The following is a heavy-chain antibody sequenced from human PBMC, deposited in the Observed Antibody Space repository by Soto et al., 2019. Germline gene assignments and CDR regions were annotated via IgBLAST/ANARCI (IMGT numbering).Heavy chain of an antibody. Sequence: QLQLQESGPGLVKPSETLSLTCTVSGGSISSSSYYWGWIRQPPGKGLEWIGIIYYSGSTYYNPSHKRRVTISVYTSANQFSLKLCSVTAADTAVYYCAIPVGTTGTRHPFDYWGQGPLVNVSS. CDR2: IYYSGST. J-gene: IGHJ4*02. CDR3: AIPVGTTGTRHPFDY. CDR1: GGSISSSSYY. V-gene: IGHV4-39*01. D-gene: IGHD1-1*01.